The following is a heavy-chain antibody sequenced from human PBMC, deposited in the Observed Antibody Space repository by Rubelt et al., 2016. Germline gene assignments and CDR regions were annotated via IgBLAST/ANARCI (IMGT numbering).Heavy chain of an antibody. V-gene: IGHV1-69*10. Sequence: QSGAEVKKPGSSVKVSCKASGGTFSSYAISWVRQAPGQGLEWMGGIIPILGIANYAQKFQGRVTITRDTSASTAYMELSSLRSEDTAVYYCARAEIELIVATKGPIDYWGQGTLVTVSS. CDR1: GGTFSSYA. J-gene: IGHJ4*02. D-gene: IGHD5-12*01. CDR3: ARAEIELIVATKGPIDY. CDR2: IIPILGIA.